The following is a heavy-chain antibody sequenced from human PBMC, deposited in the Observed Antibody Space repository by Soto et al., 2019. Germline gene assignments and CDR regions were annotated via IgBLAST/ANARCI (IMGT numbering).Heavy chain of an antibody. Sequence: SQTLSLTCTVSGGSISSYYWSWIRQPPGKGLEWIGYIYYSGSTNYNPSLKSRVTISVDTSKNQFSLKLSSVTAVDTAVYYCARVVIAAAGDYYYGMDVWGQGTTVTVSS. V-gene: IGHV4-59*01. CDR1: GGSISSYY. CDR2: IYYSGST. J-gene: IGHJ6*02. D-gene: IGHD6-13*01. CDR3: ARVVIAAAGDYYYGMDV.